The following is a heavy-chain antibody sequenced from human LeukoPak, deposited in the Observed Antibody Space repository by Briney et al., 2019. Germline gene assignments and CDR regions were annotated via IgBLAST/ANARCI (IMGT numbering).Heavy chain of an antibody. D-gene: IGHD3-10*01. J-gene: IGHJ5*02. V-gene: IGHV4-39*07. CDR3: AREGAESSFDHYSGA. CDR2: IYYTRTT. CDR1: GGSLDNRNFY. Sequence: PSETLSLTCLVSGGSLDNRNFYWVWIRQPPGKGLEWIGSIYYTRTTYYSPSLKSRVIISKDTSDQFSLKVTSVTAADTAVYYCAREGAESSFDHYSGAWGQGTLVTVSS.